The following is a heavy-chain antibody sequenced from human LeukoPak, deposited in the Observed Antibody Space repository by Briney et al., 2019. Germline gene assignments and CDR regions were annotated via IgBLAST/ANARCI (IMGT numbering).Heavy chain of an antibody. CDR2: IRYDGSNK. V-gene: IGHV3-30*02. Sequence: GGSLRLSCAASGFTFSSYGMHWVRQAPGKGLEWVAFIRYDGSNKYHADSVKGRFTISRDNSKNTLYLQMNSLRAEDTAVYYCAKDRVEAAAGSIDYWGQGTLVTVSS. J-gene: IGHJ4*02. D-gene: IGHD6-13*01. CDR1: GFTFSSYG. CDR3: AKDRVEAAAGSIDY.